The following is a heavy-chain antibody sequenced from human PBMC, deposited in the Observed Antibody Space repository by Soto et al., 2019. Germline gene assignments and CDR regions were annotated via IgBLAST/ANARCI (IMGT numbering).Heavy chain of an antibody. V-gene: IGHV3-23*01. J-gene: IGHJ5*01. CDR1: ASSFTEYA. D-gene: IGHD2-2*01. CDR3: ATDPNFYADSAYYSSHWFDS. Sequence: EVQLLESGGGLVQPGGSLRLSCATSASSFTEYAMGWVRQAPGKGLEWVSAISGSGKNTFYADSVKGRFAISRDNSRKTLVLQKNSLRVDATTTYYCATDPNFYADSAYYSSHWFDSWGQGTVVTVSS. CDR2: ISGSGKNT.